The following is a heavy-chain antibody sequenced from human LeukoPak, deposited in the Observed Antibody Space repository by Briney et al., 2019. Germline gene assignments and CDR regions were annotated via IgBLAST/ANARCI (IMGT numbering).Heavy chain of an antibody. CDR3: ARGGNSSGWWSFDY. J-gene: IGHJ4*02. Sequence: SETLSLTCTVSGGSISSGGYYWSWIRQPPGKGLEWIGEINHSGSTNYNPSLKSRVTISVDTSKNQFSLKLSSVTAADTAVYYCARGGNSSGWWSFDYWGQGTLVTVSS. CDR1: GGSISSGGYY. V-gene: IGHV4-39*07. CDR2: INHSGST. D-gene: IGHD6-19*01.